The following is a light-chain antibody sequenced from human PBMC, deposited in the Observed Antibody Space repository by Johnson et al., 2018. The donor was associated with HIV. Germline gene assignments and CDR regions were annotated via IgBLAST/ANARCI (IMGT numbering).Light chain of an antibody. V-gene: IGLV1-51*02. J-gene: IGLJ1*01. CDR2: ENN. CDR1: SSNIGNNY. Sequence: QSVLTQPPSVSAAPGQKVTISCSGSSSNIGNNYVSWYQQLPGTAPKLLIYENNKRPSGIPDRFSGSKSGTSATLGITGLPTGDEADYYCGTWDSSLSAPGYVFGTGTKVTVL. CDR3: GTWDSSLSAPGYV.